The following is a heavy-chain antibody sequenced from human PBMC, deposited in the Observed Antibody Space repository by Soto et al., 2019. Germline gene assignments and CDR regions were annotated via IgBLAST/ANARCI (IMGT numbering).Heavy chain of an antibody. D-gene: IGHD3-22*01. V-gene: IGHV4-59*01. CDR2: IYYSGST. CDR3: ARSITYYYDSSGYWRENWFDP. CDR1: GGSISSYY. J-gene: IGHJ5*02. Sequence: TSETLSLTCTVSGGSISSYYWSWIRQPPGKGLEWIGYIYYSGSTNYNPSLKSRVTISVDTSKNQFSLKLSSVTAADTAVYYCARSITYYYDSSGYWRENWFDPWGQGTLVTVSS.